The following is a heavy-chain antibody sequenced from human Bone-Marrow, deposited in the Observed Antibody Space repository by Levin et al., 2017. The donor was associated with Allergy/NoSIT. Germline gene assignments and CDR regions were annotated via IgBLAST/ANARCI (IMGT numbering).Heavy chain of an antibody. CDR1: GGTFYNYA. V-gene: IGHV1-69*06. D-gene: IGHD1-1*01. Sequence: ASVKVSCKASGGTFYNYAIIWVRQAPGQGLEWMGGIIPTFGTTNYAQKFQGRVTITADKSTSTAYMELSSLRSEDTAVFYCARVGVYRQFDYWGQGTLVTVSS. J-gene: IGHJ4*02. CDR3: ARVGVYRQFDY. CDR2: IIPTFGTT.